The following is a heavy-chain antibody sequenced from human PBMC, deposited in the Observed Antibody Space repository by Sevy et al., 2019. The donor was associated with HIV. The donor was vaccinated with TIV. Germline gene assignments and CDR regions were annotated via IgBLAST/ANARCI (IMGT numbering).Heavy chain of an antibody. V-gene: IGHV1-2*02. Sequence: ASVKVSCKASGYTFTGYYMHWVRQAPGQGLEWMGWINPNSGGTNYAQKFQGRVTMTRDTSISTAYMELGRLRSDDTAVYYCAREWIITMVRGVNYYYGMDVWGQGTTVTVSS. CDR1: GYTFTGYY. CDR2: INPNSGGT. D-gene: IGHD3-10*01. J-gene: IGHJ6*02. CDR3: AREWIITMVRGVNYYYGMDV.